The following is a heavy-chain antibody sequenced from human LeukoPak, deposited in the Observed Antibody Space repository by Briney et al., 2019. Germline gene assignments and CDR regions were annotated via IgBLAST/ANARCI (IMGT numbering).Heavy chain of an antibody. J-gene: IGHJ3*02. Sequence: PGGSLRLSCAASGFTFSSYSMNWVRQAPGKGLEWVSSISSSSSYIYYADSVKGRFTISRDNAKNSLYLQMNSLRAEDTAVYYCARGNIVVVPAAILNAFGIWGQGTMVTVSS. D-gene: IGHD2-2*01. CDR1: GFTFSSYS. V-gene: IGHV3-21*01. CDR2: ISSSSSYI. CDR3: ARGNIVVVPAAILNAFGI.